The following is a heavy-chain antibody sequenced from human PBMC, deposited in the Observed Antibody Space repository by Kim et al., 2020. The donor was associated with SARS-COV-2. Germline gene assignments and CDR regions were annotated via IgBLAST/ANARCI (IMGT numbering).Heavy chain of an antibody. J-gene: IGHJ5*02. CDR3: ARSVGVLVVYARPPIDP. Sequence: ASVKVSCKASGYTFTSYGISWVRQAPGQGLEWMGWISAYNGNTNYAQKLQGRVTMTTDTSTSTAYMELRSLRSDDTAVYYCARSVGVLVVYARPPIDPWGQGTLVTVSS. CDR1: GYTFTSYG. CDR2: ISAYNGNT. D-gene: IGHD2-8*02. V-gene: IGHV1-18*01.